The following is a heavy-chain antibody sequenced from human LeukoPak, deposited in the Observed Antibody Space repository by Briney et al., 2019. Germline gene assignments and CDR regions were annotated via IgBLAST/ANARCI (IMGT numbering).Heavy chain of an antibody. CDR1: RFTFSSYG. CDR3: XXXXXXXFWSGYSTSFDY. CDR2: IRYDGSNK. J-gene: IGHJ4*02. Sequence: GGSLRLSCAASRFTFSSYGMHWVRQAPGKGLEWVAFIRYDGSNKDYADSVKGRFTISRDNSKNTLYLQMNSLRAEDTAVYYCXXXXXXXFWSGYSTSFDYWGQGTLVTVSS. D-gene: IGHD3-3*01. V-gene: IGHV3-30*02.